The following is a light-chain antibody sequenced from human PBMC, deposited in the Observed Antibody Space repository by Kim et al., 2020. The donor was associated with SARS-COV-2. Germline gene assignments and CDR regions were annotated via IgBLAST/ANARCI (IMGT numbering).Light chain of an antibody. J-gene: IGKJ2*01. Sequence: RATINCKSSQSVLYSSNNKNYLAWYQQKPGQTPKLLIYWASSREPGFPDRFSGSGSGTDFTLTISSLQSEDVAVYYCQQYYTAPYTFGQGTKVEI. CDR1: QSVLYSSNNKNY. CDR2: WAS. V-gene: IGKV4-1*01. CDR3: QQYYTAPYT.